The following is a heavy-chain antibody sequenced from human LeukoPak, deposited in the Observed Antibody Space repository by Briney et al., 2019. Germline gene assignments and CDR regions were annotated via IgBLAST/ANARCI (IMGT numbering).Heavy chain of an antibody. V-gene: IGHV1-18*01. J-gene: IGHJ5*02. CDR2: ISAYNGNT. Sequence: ASVKVSCKASGYTFTSYGISWVRQAPGQGLEWMGWISAYNGNTNYAQKLQGRVTMTTDTSTRTAYMELRSLRSDDTAVYYCARIGRVSRDDKQNWFDPWGQGTLVTVSS. CDR3: ARIGRVSRDDKQNWFDP. D-gene: IGHD3-22*01. CDR1: GYTFTSYG.